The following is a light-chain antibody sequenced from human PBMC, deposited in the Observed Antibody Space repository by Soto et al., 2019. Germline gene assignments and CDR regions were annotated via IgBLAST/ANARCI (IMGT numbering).Light chain of an antibody. CDR2: EVV. J-gene: IGLJ1*01. V-gene: IGLV2-8*01. Sequence: LTQPPSASGSPGQSVTISCTGTRNDIGSYEFVSWYQHHPGKAPKLIIYEVVQRPSGVPDRFSGSKSGNTASLTVSGLQAADEADYYCKSYAGSNTYVFGTGTKVTVL. CDR1: RNDIGSYEF. CDR3: KSYAGSNTYV.